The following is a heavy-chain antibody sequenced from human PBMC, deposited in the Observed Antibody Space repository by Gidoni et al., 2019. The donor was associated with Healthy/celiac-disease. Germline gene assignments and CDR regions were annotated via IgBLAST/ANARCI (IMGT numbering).Heavy chain of an antibody. D-gene: IGHD2-2*03. CDR1: GFTFSSYA. J-gene: IGHJ3*02. CDR3: AKGILGYCSSTSCFNAFDI. Sequence: EVQLLESGGGLVQPGGSLRLSWAASGFTFSSYAMSWFRQAPGKGLEWVSAISGSGGSTYYADSVKGRFTISRDNSKNTLYLQMNSLRAEDTAVYYCAKGILGYCSSTSCFNAFDIWGQGTMVTVSS. CDR2: ISGSGGST. V-gene: IGHV3-23*01.